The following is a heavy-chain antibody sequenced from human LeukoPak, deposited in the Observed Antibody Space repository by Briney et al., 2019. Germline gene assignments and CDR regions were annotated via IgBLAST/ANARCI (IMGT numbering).Heavy chain of an antibody. J-gene: IGHJ4*02. D-gene: IGHD4-17*01. CDR1: GGSFSGYY. CDR3: ARGPTPSGY. Sequence: SETLSLTCAVYGGSFSGYYWSWIRQPPGKGLEWIGEINHSGSTNYNPSLKSRVTISVDTSKNQFSPKLSSVTAADTAVYYCARGPTPSGYWGQGTLVTVSS. CDR2: INHSGST. V-gene: IGHV4-34*01.